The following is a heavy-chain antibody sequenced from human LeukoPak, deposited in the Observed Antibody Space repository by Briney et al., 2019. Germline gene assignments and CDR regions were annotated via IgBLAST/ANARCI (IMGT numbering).Heavy chain of an antibody. V-gene: IGHV3-48*03. CDR3: ARDYSSSWYGELYGMDV. D-gene: IGHD6-13*01. J-gene: IGHJ6*02. CDR1: GFTFSSYE. CDR2: ISSSGSTI. Sequence: GGSLRLSCAASGFTFSSYEMNWVRLAPGKGLEWVSYISSSGSTIYYADSVKGRFTISRDNAKNSLYLQMNSLRAEDTAVYYCARDYSSSWYGELYGMDVWGQGTTVTVSS.